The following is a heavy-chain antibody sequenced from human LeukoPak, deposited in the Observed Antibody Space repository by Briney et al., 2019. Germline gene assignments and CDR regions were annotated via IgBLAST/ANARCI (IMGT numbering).Heavy chain of an antibody. CDR2: ISSSGGYT. D-gene: IGHD3-22*01. Sequence: PGGALRLSCAASGCTLSDYYMSWVRQAPGRGLEGVSYISSSGGYTNYADSVNGRSTMSRDNANNSLYLQMKSLRAEDTAVYYCARDDSSSGYYCWGQGTVVTVSS. J-gene: IGHJ4*02. V-gene: IGHV3-11*05. CDR1: GCTLSDYY. CDR3: ARDDSSSGYYC.